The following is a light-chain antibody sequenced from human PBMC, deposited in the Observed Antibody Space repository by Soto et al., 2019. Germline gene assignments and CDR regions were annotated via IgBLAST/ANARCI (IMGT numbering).Light chain of an antibody. J-gene: IGKJ1*01. CDR2: GAS. CDR3: QQYGSPQP. CDR1: QSVSSSY. Sequence: EIVLTHSPGTLSLSPGERATLSCRASQSVSSSYLAWYQQKPGQAPRLLIYGASSRATGIPDRFSGSGSGTDFTLTISRLEPEDFAVYYCQQYGSPQPFGQGTKVDIK. V-gene: IGKV3-20*01.